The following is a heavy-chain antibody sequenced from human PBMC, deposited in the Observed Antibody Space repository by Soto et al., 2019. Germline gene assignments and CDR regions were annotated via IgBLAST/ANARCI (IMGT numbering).Heavy chain of an antibody. J-gene: IGHJ5*02. CDR2: IYYSGST. D-gene: IGHD3-9*01. CDR3: GLFAAYYDILTGTNRGGFDP. CDR1: GGSISSSSYY. V-gene: IGHV4-39*01. Sequence: QLQLQESGPGLVKPSETLSLTCTVSGGSISSSSYYWGWIRQPPGKGLEWIGSIYYSGSTYYNPSLKSRVTISVDTSKNQFSLKLSSVTAADTAVYYCGLFAAYYDILTGTNRGGFDPWGQGTLVTVSS.